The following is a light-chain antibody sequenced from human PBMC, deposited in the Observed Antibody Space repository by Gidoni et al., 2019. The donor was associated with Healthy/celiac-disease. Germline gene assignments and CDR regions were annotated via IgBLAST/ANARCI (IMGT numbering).Light chain of an antibody. CDR2: KAS. J-gene: IGKJ4*01. Sequence: DIQMTQSPSTLSTSVGDRVTITCRASQSISSWLAWYQQKPGKAPKLLIYKASSLESGVPSRFSGSGSGTEFTLTISSLQPDDFATYYCQQSNSYSPLTFGGXTKVEIK. CDR3: QQSNSYSPLT. CDR1: QSISSW. V-gene: IGKV1-5*03.